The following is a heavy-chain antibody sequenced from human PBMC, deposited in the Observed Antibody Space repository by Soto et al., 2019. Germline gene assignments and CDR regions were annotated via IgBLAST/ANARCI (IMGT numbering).Heavy chain of an antibody. J-gene: IGHJ6*03. Sequence: GGSLRLSCAASGFTFSNAWMSWVRQAPGKGLEWVGRIKSKTDGGTTDYAAPVKGRFTISRDDSKNTLYLQMNSLKTEDTAGYYCTTGGGGDYYYYYYMDVWGKGTTVTVSS. D-gene: IGHD2-21*02. CDR3: TTGGGGDYYYYYYMDV. V-gene: IGHV3-15*01. CDR2: IKSKTDGGTT. CDR1: GFTFSNAW.